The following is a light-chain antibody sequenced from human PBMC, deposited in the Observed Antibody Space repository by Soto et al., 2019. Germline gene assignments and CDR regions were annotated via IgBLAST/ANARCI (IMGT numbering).Light chain of an antibody. CDR2: SNN. J-gene: IGLJ3*02. Sequence: QSALTQPPSASGTPGQRVTISCSGSSSNIGSNTVNWYQQLPGTAPKLLSYSNNQRPSGVPDRFSGSKSGTSASLAISGLQSEDEADYYCAAWDDSLNGWVFGGGTKLTVL. V-gene: IGLV1-44*01. CDR3: AAWDDSLNGWV. CDR1: SSNIGSNT.